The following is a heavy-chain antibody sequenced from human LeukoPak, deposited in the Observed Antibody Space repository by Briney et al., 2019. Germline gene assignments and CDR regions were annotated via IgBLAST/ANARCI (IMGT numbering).Heavy chain of an antibody. J-gene: IGHJ4*02. Sequence: GGSLRLSCAASGFTFSSYAMSWVCQAPGKGLEWVSAISGSGGSTYYADSVKGRFTISRDNSKNTLYLQMNSLRAEDTAVYYCAKYSSSGVTGYWGQGTLVTVSS. D-gene: IGHD6-19*01. CDR2: ISGSGGST. CDR1: GFTFSSYA. CDR3: AKYSSSGVTGY. V-gene: IGHV3-23*01.